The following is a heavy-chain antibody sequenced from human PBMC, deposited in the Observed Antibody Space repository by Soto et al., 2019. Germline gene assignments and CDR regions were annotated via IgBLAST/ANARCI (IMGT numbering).Heavy chain of an antibody. CDR2: IWYDGSNN. J-gene: IGHJ4*02. V-gene: IGHV3-33*01. CDR1: GFTFSSYG. D-gene: IGHD6-13*01. Sequence: QVQLVESGGGWVQPGGSRRLSCAASGFTFSSYGMHGVGQAPGKGLEGGAVIWYDGSNNNYADSMKGRFTISRDISKNTLYLQMNSLRAEDTAVYYCARGGMYIAAAGTDGFDYWGQGTLVTVSS. CDR3: ARGGMYIAAAGTDGFDY.